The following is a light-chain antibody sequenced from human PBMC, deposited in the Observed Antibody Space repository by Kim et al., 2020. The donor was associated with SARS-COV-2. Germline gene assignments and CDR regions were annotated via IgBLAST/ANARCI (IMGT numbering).Light chain of an antibody. CDR3: VAWDDSLNGSV. V-gene: IGLV1-44*01. CDR2: SND. CDR1: RSNIGSNV. J-gene: IGLJ3*02. Sequence: QSVLTQPPSASGTPGQRATTSCSGGRSNIGSNVANWYQQLPGTAPKLLIYSNDYRPSGVPARFSGSKSGTSASLAISGLQSEDEADYYCVAWDDSLNGSVFGGGTQLTVL.